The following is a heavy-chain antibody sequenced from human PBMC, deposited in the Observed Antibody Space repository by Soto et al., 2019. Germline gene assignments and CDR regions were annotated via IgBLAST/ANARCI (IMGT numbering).Heavy chain of an antibody. D-gene: IGHD2-21*02. CDR2: VSGNGRVT. CDR3: ANRGDDIKFCQY. J-gene: IGHJ1*01. CDR1: GLTFSHNA. Sequence: VQLLESGGGLVQPGGSLSLSCAASGLTFSHNAMTWVRQAPGKGLEWVSTVSGNGRVTYYTDSVKTLFTNYRDNSKNTEYKQMNSQRTDVSYVYYFANRGDDIKFCQYLGQGTLVTVSS. V-gene: IGHV3-23*01.